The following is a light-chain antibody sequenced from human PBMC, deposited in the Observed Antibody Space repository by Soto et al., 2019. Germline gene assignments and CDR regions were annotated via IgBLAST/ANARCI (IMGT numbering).Light chain of an antibody. Sequence: EIVLTQSPATLSLSPGERATLSCRASQSINNYLAWYQQKPGQAPRLLIYDASNTATGIPARFSGSGSGTDFTLTISSLEPEDVAVYYCQQRSNWPPQFGPGTKVDI. J-gene: IGKJ3*01. CDR2: DAS. CDR1: QSINNY. V-gene: IGKV3-11*01. CDR3: QQRSNWPPQ.